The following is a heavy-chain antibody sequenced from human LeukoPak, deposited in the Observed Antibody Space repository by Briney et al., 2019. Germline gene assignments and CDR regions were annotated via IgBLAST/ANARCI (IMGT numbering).Heavy chain of an antibody. D-gene: IGHD1-1*01. Sequence: PSETLPLTCTVSGGSISTYYWTWIRQPAGRGLEWIGRIFTSGSTDYNPSLKSRVTVSIDTSKNQFSLKLTSVTAADTAVYYCARGKDQLSILDYWGQGTLVTVSS. J-gene: IGHJ4*02. CDR3: ARGKDQLSILDY. V-gene: IGHV4-4*07. CDR2: IFTSGST. CDR1: GGSISTYY.